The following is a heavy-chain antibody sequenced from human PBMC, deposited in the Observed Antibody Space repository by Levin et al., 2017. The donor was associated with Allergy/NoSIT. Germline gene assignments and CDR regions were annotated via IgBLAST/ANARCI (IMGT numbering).Heavy chain of an antibody. CDR3: ARVRNAGGRGWFDS. J-gene: IGHJ5*01. CDR1: GDSIISGHYY. V-gene: IGHV4-31*03. Sequence: SETLSLTCTVSGDSIISGHYYWSWIRQPPGKGLEWIGHSYYSGTAYYNPSLTSRLTISVDTSQNPFSLKLSSVTAADTAVYYCARVRNAGGRGWFDSWGQGTLVTVSS. D-gene: IGHD2-8*02. CDR2: SYYSGTA.